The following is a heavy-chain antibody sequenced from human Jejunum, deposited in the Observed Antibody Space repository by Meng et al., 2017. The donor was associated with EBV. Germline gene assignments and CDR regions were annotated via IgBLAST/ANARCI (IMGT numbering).Heavy chain of an antibody. J-gene: IGHJ4*02. CDR2: IDHTGTT. Sequence: QVQLQGSGTGLVQPPGPLSLTCTVTGGSINNKNVCHWVRKAPGKGLEWIGEIDHTGTTHYNPSLKSRVTISLGTSMNQFSLELTSPTPADTAVYYCARDSQYLARGYFDYWGQGALVTVSS. V-gene: IGHV4-4*03. D-gene: IGHD2/OR15-2a*01. CDR3: ARDSQYLARGYFDY. CDR1: GGSINNKNV.